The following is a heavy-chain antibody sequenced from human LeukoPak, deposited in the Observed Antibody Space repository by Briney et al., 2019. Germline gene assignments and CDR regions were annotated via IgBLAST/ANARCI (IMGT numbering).Heavy chain of an antibody. J-gene: IGHJ2*01. Sequence: PSETLSLTCTVSGGSISSYYWSWIRQPPGKGLEWIGYIYYSGSTNYNPSLKSRVTISVDMSKNQFSLKLSSVTAADTAVYYCARAVTSYDILTGYRSYWYFDLWGRGTLVTVSS. V-gene: IGHV4-59*01. D-gene: IGHD3-9*01. CDR2: IYYSGST. CDR1: GGSISSYY. CDR3: ARAVTSYDILTGYRSYWYFDL.